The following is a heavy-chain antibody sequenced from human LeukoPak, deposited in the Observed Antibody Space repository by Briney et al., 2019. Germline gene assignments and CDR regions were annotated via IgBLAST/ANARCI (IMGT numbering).Heavy chain of an antibody. V-gene: IGHV3-7*01. D-gene: IGHD2-2*01. CDR2: IKQDGSDK. CDR1: GFTFTTHW. Sequence: PGGSLRLSCAASGFTFTTHWMSWVRQAPGKGLEWVANIKQDGSDKHYLESVKGRFTISRDNAKNSLYLQMSSLRAEDTAVYYCARLSDTEGSSTSYRASDIWGQGTMVTVSS. J-gene: IGHJ3*02. CDR3: ARLSDTEGSSTSYRASDI.